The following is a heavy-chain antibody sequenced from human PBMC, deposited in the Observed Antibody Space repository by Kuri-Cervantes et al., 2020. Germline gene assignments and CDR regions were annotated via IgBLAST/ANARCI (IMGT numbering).Heavy chain of an antibody. CDR1: GGSISSGGYY. CDR2: IYYSGST. V-gene: IGHV4-31*03. D-gene: IGHD3-10*01. CDR3: ARDDGWGGLH. Sequence: SETLSLTCTVSGGSISSGGYYWGWIRQHPGKGLEWIGYIYYSGSTYYNPSLKSRVTISVDRSKNQFSLKLSSVTAADTAVYYCARDDGWGGLHWGQGTLVTVSS. J-gene: IGHJ4*02.